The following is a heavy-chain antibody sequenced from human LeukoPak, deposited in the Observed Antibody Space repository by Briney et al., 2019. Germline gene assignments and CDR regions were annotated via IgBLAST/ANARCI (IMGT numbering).Heavy chain of an antibody. CDR3: ARGRRWSRGYCSSTSCNRGLDY. D-gene: IGHD2-2*02. CDR2: INHSGST. V-gene: IGHV4-34*01. Sequence: SETLSLTCAVYGGSFSGYYWSWLRQPPGKGLEWIGEINHSGSTNYNPSLKSRVTISVDTSKNQFSLKLSSVTAADTAVYYCARGRRWSRGYCSSTSCNRGLDYWGQGTLVTVSS. CDR1: GGSFSGYY. J-gene: IGHJ4*02.